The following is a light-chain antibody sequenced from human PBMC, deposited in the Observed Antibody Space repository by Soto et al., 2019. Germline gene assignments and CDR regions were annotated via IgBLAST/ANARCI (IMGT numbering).Light chain of an antibody. Sequence: QSVLTQPASVSGSPGQSITISCTGTSSVVGGYNYVSWYQQHPGKAPKLMIYDVSNRPSGVSNRFSGSKSGNTTSLTISGLQAEDEADYYCSSYTSSSTPVFGGGTKVTVL. CDR3: SSYTSSSTPV. J-gene: IGLJ2*01. V-gene: IGLV2-14*01. CDR1: SSVVGGYNY. CDR2: DVS.